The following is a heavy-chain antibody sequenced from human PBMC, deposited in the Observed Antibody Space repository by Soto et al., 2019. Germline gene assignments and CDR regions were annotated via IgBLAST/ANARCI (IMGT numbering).Heavy chain of an antibody. J-gene: IGHJ6*02. CDR3: ARFRDTNYYYYYGMDV. Sequence: PGGSLRLSCAASGFNFSRYWMSWVRQAPGKGLEWVANIKQDGSEKHYMDSVKGRFTISRDNAKNSLYLQMNSLRAEDTAVYYCARFRDTNYYYYYGMDVWGQGTTVTVSS. CDR2: IKQDGSEK. CDR1: GFNFSRYW. V-gene: IGHV3-7*05. D-gene: IGHD3-10*01.